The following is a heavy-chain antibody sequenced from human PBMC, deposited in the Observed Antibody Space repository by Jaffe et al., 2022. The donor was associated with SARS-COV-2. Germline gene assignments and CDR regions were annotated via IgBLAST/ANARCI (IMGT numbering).Heavy chain of an antibody. CDR3: ASQFHNVLTGYYDAFDI. D-gene: IGHD3-9*01. V-gene: IGHV4-59*01. J-gene: IGHJ3*02. CDR1: GDSIKSDY. Sequence: QVRLQESGPGLVKPSETLSLTCTVSGDSIKSDYWTWIRQPPGKGLEWVGRIYNTGTADYNPSLKTRLTMAIDTSKKQFSLKLSSVTAADTAVYYCASQFHNVLTGYYDAFDIWGQGTMVTVSS. CDR2: IYNTGTA.